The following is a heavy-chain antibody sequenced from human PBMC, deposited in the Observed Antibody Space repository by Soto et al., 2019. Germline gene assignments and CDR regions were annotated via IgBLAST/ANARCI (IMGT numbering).Heavy chain of an antibody. CDR1: GFTVSSNY. V-gene: IGHV3-66*01. CDR2: IYSGGST. J-gene: IGHJ4*02. Sequence: EVQLVESGGGLVQPGGSLRLSCAASGFTVSSNYRSWVRQAPGKGLEWVSVIYSGGSTYYADSVKGRFTISRDNSKNTLYLQMNSLRAEDTAVYYCARDLEYSGSLDYWGQGTLVTVSS. CDR3: ARDLEYSGSLDY. D-gene: IGHD1-26*01.